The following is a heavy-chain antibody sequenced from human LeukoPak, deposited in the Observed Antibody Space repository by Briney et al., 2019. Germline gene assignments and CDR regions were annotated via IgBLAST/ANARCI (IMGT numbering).Heavy chain of an antibody. CDR2: ISYDGRST. CDR3: AKDPTIFGVVIDYYFDH. J-gene: IGHJ4*02. D-gene: IGHD3-3*01. CDR1: GFTFSSYA. V-gene: IGHV3-30*18. Sequence: GGSLRLSCAASGFTFSSYAMSWVRQAPGKGLEWVATISYDGRSTYFPDSVKGRFTISRDNSKNTLYLQMNSLRVDDTAVYYCAKDPTIFGVVIDYYFDHWGQGTLVTVSS.